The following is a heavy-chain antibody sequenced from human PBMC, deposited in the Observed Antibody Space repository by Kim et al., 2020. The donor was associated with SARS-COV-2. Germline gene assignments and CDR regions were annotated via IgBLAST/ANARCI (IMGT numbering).Heavy chain of an antibody. V-gene: IGHV3-30-3*01. CDR1: EFTFSSYA. Sequence: GGSLRLSCAASEFTFSSYAMHWVRQAPGKGLEWVALISYDGNNKYYADFVKGRFTISRDTSKNTLYLQMNSLRPEDTAVYYCASQPPLYCGSTSCLTGMGVDVWGQGTTVTVSS. J-gene: IGHJ6*02. CDR2: ISYDGNNK. D-gene: IGHD2-2*01. CDR3: ASQPPLYCGSTSCLTGMGVDV.